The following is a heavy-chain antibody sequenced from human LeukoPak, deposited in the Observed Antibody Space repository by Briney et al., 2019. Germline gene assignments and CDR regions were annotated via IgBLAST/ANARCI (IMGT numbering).Heavy chain of an antibody. CDR3: AKGYYDYVWGSYYFDY. CDR1: GFTFSSYA. V-gene: IGHV3-23*01. CDR2: ISGSGGST. J-gene: IGHJ4*02. D-gene: IGHD3-16*01. Sequence: PGGSLRLSCAASGFTFSSYAMSGVRHAPGKALECVSAISGSGGSTYYADSVKGRFTISRDNSRDTLYQQMNSLRAEDTAVYYSAKGYYDYVWGSYYFDYWGQGTLVTVSS.